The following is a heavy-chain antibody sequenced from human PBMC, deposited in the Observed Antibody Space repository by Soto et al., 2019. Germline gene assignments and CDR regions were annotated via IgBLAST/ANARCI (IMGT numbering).Heavy chain of an antibody. CDR3: ARHSIIIEIRHFDY. CDR2: VHYSGSA. V-gene: IGHV4-39*01. J-gene: IGHJ4*02. CDR1: GDSVSTYSSS. D-gene: IGHD3-16*01. Sequence: PSETLSLTCTVSGDSVSTYSSSWGWIRHPPGKGLEWIGTVHYSGSAHYNPSLKSRVTMSVDTSKNQFPLRLASVTAADTAVFYCARHSIIIEIRHFDYWGQGTLVTVYS.